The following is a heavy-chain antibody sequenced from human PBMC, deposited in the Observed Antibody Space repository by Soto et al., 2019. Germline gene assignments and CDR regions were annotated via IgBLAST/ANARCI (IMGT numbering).Heavy chain of an antibody. J-gene: IGHJ5*02. CDR3: ARGPGDDSSSWYYWFDP. Sequence: SETLSLTCTVSGGSISSYYWSWIRQPPGKGLEWIGYIYYSGSTNYNPSLKSRVTISVDTSKNQFSLKLSSVTAAGTAVYYCARGPGDDSSSWYYWFDPWGQGTLVTV. CDR2: IYYSGST. D-gene: IGHD6-13*01. CDR1: GGSISSYY. V-gene: IGHV4-59*01.